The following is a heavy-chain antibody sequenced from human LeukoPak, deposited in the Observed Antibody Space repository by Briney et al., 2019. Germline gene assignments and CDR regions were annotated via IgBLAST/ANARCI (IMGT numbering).Heavy chain of an antibody. V-gene: IGHV4-30-4*08. Sequence: WIRQPPGKGLEWIGYIYYSGSTYYNPSLKSRVTISVDTSKNQFSLKLSSVTAADTAVYYCARRAASYYYDSSGYGGYFDLWGRGTLVTVSS. CDR3: ARRAASYYYDSSGYGGYFDL. CDR2: IYYSGST. D-gene: IGHD3-22*01. J-gene: IGHJ2*01.